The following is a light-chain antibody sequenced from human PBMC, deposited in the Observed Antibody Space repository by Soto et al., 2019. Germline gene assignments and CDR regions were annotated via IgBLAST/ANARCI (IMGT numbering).Light chain of an antibody. CDR1: QSVSSN. J-gene: IGKJ2*01. Sequence: EIVMTQSPATLSVSPGERATLSCRAGQSVSSNLAWYQQKPGQAPRLLIYGASTRATGIPVRFSGSRSGTEFTLAISSLQSEVFAVYYCQQYSNWPHTFGQATKLEI. V-gene: IGKV3-15*01. CDR2: GAS. CDR3: QQYSNWPHT.